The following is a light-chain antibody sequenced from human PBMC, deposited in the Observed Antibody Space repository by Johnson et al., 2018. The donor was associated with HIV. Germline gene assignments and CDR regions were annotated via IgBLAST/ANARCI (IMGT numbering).Light chain of an antibody. V-gene: IGLV1-51*02. CDR1: SSNIGNNY. CDR2: ENS. CDR3: GTWDTSLNAYV. Sequence: QSVLTQPPSVSAAPGQKVTISCSGSSSNIGNNYVSWYQQLPGTAPKLLIYENSKRPSGIPDRFSGSKSATSATLGITGLQTRDEADYSCGTWDTSLNAYVFGTGTKVTVL. J-gene: IGLJ1*01.